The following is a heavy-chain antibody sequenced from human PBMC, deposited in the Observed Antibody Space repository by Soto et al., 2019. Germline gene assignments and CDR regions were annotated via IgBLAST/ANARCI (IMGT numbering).Heavy chain of an antibody. Sequence: QLQLQESGPGLVKPSETLSLTCTVSGGSISSSSYYWGWIRQPPGKGLEWIGSIYYSGRTYYNPSPTSRVTISVDTSKNRFSLKLSSVTAADTAVYYCARQPGILTGDSGHFDYWGQGTLVTVSS. CDR2: IYYSGRT. CDR1: GGSISSSSYY. J-gene: IGHJ4*02. CDR3: ARQPGILTGDSGHFDY. D-gene: IGHD3-9*01. V-gene: IGHV4-39*01.